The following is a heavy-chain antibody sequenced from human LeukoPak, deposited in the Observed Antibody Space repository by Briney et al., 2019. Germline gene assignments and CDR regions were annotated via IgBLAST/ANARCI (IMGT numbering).Heavy chain of an antibody. J-gene: IGHJ5*02. Sequence: ASVKVSCKASGYTFTSYGISWVRQAPGQGLEWMGWISAYNGNTNYAQKLQGRVTMTTDTSTSTAYMELRSLRSDDTAVYYCAREADIVATIESNWFDPWGQGTLVTVSS. D-gene: IGHD5-12*01. V-gene: IGHV1-18*01. CDR1: GYTFTSYG. CDR3: AREADIVATIESNWFDP. CDR2: ISAYNGNT.